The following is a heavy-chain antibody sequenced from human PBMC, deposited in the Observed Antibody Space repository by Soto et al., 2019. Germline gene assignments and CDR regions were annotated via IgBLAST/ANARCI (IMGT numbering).Heavy chain of an antibody. V-gene: IGHV1-69*13. D-gene: IGHD1-1*01. Sequence: SVKVSCKASGGTFSSYAISWVRQAPGQGLEWMGGIIPIFGTANYAQKFQGRVTITADESTSTAYMELSSLRSEDTAVYYCARGRLEPNWFDPWGQGTLVTVSS. CDR2: IIPIFGTA. J-gene: IGHJ5*02. CDR3: ARGRLEPNWFDP. CDR1: GGTFSSYA.